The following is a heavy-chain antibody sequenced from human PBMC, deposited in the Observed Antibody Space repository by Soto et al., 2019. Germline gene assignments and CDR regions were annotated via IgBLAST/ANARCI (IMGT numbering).Heavy chain of an antibody. CDR1: GFTFSSYW. Sequence: PGGSLRLSCAASGFTFSSYWMTGVRQAPGKGLEWVANIKEDGSEKYYVDSAEGRFTISRDNAKNSLYLQMNSLRAEDTAVYYCARGSTYYIYWGQGTLVTVSS. V-gene: IGHV3-7*05. CDR2: IKEDGSEK. CDR3: ARGSTYYIY. D-gene: IGHD3-10*01. J-gene: IGHJ4*02.